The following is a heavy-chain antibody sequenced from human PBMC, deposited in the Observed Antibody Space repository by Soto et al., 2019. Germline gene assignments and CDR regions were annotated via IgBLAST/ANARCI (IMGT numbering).Heavy chain of an antibody. CDR3: ARDHNWGLRSYCDY. J-gene: IGHJ4*02. V-gene: IGHV3-7*05. Sequence: EVQLVESGGGLVQPGGSLRLSCAASGFTFSSYWMSWVRQAPGKGLEWVANIKQDGSEKYYVDSVKGRFTISRDNAKNSLYLQMNSLRAEDTAVYYCARDHNWGLRSYCDYWGQGTLVTVSS. CDR1: GFTFSSYW. D-gene: IGHD7-27*01. CDR2: IKQDGSEK.